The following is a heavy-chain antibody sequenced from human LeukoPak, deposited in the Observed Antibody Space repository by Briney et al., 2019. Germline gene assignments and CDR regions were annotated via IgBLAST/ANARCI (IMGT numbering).Heavy chain of an antibody. CDR3: ARVRYCSTNRCYDREFDN. Sequence: PSETLSLTCTVSGGSISSYYWSWIRLPPGKGLEWIGYLSKSGNTNYSPSLKSRVTIFGDTSKNQFSLKLNSVTAADTAVYYCARVRYCSTNRCYDREFDNWGQGTLVTVSS. CDR1: GGSISSYY. CDR2: LSKSGNT. D-gene: IGHD2-2*01. J-gene: IGHJ4*02. V-gene: IGHV4-59*01.